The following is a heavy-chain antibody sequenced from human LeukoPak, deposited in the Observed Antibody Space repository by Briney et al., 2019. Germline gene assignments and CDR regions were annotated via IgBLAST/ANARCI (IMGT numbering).Heavy chain of an antibody. D-gene: IGHD1-26*01. J-gene: IGHJ4*02. Sequence: SETPSLTCSLAGASLSEGTYYKGWVSQPPGRGTQWIGSIYYTGSTYDNTSLKRRVTISANTSKNQFSLKLSSVTAADTAVYYCARRGGSGRAFDYWGQGTLVTVSS. V-gene: IGHV4-39*01. CDR3: ARRGGSGRAFDY. CDR1: GASLSEGTYY. CDR2: IYYTGST.